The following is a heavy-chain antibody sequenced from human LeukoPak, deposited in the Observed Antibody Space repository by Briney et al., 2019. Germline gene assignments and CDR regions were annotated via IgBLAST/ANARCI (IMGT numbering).Heavy chain of an antibody. CDR3: ARTTDQYRENWFDP. CDR2: INPNSGGT. CDR1: GYTFTGYY. Sequence: GASVKVSCKASGYTFTGYYMHWVRQAPGQGLEWMGRINPNSGGTNYAQKLQGRVTVTTDTSTSTAYMELRSLRSDDTAVYYCARTTDQYRENWFDPWGQGTLVTVSS. J-gene: IGHJ5*02. V-gene: IGHV1-2*06. D-gene: IGHD5-12*01.